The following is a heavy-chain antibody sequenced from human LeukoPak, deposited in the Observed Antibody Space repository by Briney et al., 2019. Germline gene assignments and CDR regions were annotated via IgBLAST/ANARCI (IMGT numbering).Heavy chain of an antibody. V-gene: IGHV3-33*08. CDR3: AREDGDYYYYYGMDV. Sequence: GGSLRLSCAASGFTFSSYAMHWVRQAPGKGLEWVAVIWYDGSNKYYAESVKGRFTISRDNSKNTLYLQMNSPRAEDTAVYYCAREDGDYYYYYGMDVWGQGTTVTVSS. CDR1: GFTFSSYA. J-gene: IGHJ6*02. CDR2: IWYDGSNK. D-gene: IGHD4-17*01.